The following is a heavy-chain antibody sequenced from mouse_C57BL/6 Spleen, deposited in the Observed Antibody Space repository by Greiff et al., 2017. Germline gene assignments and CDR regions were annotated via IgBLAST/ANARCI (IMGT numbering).Heavy chain of an antibody. CDR2: IDPSDSET. V-gene: IGHV1-52*01. CDR1: GYTFTSYW. J-gene: IGHJ4*01. CDR3: ARYYSNAPYAMDY. Sequence: VQLQQPGAELVRPGSSVKLSCKASGYTFTSYWMHWVKQRPIQGLEWIGNIDPSDSETHYNQKFKDKATLTVDKSSSTAYMQLISLTSEDSAVYYCARYYSNAPYAMDYWGQGTSVTVSS. D-gene: IGHD2-5*01.